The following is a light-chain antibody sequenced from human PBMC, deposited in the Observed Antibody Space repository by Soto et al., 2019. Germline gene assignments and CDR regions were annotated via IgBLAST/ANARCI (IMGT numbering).Light chain of an antibody. CDR3: LQDYNSPWT. CDR1: QGIRND. Sequence: AIQMPQSPSSLSASVGDRVTITCRASQGIRNDLGWYQQKPGKAPKLLIYAASSLQSGVPSRFSGRGSGTDFALTISSLQPEDFATYYCLQDYNSPWTFGQGTKVEIK. V-gene: IGKV1-6*01. CDR2: AAS. J-gene: IGKJ1*01.